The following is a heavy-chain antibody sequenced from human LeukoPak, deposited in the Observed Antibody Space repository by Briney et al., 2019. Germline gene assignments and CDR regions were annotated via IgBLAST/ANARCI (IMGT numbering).Heavy chain of an antibody. CDR2: IYYSGST. CDR3: ARDHYYGMDV. CDR1: GGFISSYY. J-gene: IGHJ6*02. Sequence: SETLSLTCTVSGGFISSYYWRWIRQPPGKGLEWIGYIYYSGSTNYNPSLKSRVTISVDTSKNQFSLKLSSVTAADTAVYYCARDHYYGMDVWGQGTTVTVSS. V-gene: IGHV4-59*01.